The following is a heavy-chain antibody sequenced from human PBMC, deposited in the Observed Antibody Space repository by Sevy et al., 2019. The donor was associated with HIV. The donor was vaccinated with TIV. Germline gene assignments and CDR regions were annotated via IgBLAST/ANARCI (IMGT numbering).Heavy chain of an antibody. D-gene: IGHD3-16*01. CDR1: GFTFSSYA. Sequence: GGSLRLSCVASGFTFSSYAMHWVRQAPGKGLEWVAVISYDGSNKYYADSVKGRFTISRDNSKNTLYLQMNSLRAEDTAVYYCARDLGGSTFDYWGQGTLVTVSS. CDR3: ARDLGGSTFDY. CDR2: ISYDGSNK. J-gene: IGHJ4*02. V-gene: IGHV3-30-3*01.